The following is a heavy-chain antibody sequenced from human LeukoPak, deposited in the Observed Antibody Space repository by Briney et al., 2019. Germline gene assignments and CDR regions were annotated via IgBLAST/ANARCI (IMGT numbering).Heavy chain of an antibody. CDR1: GYGFPNYW. CDR3: ARGPYAYTSSATLGSYNWFDP. V-gene: IGHV5-51*01. Sequence: SLQISCKGSGYGFPNYWIGWVRQMPGKGLEWMGSIYPGDSHTRYSPSFQDQVTISVDKSISTAYLQWSSLKASDTAMYYCARGPYAYTSSATLGSYNWFDPWGQGSLVTVSS. D-gene: IGHD2-2*02. CDR2: IYPGDSHT. J-gene: IGHJ5*02.